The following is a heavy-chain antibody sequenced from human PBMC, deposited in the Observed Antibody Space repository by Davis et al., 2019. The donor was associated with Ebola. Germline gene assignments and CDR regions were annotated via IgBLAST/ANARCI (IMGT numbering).Heavy chain of an antibody. J-gene: IGHJ5*02. D-gene: IGHD3-3*01. CDR2: IYYSGIT. CDR1: GGSIISSSSY. V-gene: IGHV4-39*01. Sequence: GSLRLSCSVSGGSIISSSSYWGWIRQPPRKGLEWIGSIYYSGITYYNPSLKSRVTISVDTSKNQFSLKLRSVTAADTAVYYCARQGWSGYSLRHWLDPWGRGTLVTVSS. CDR3: ARQGWSGYSLRHWLDP.